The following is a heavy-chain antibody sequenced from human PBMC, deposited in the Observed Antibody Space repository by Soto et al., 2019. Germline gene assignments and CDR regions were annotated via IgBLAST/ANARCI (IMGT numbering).Heavy chain of an antibody. CDR1: GYTFTYRY. CDR2: ITPFNGNT. CDR3: ASKPGSGSYYIGFDP. V-gene: IGHV1-45*02. Sequence: SVKVSCKASGYTFTYRYLHWVRQAPGQALEWMGWITPFNGNTNYAQKFQDRVTITRDRSMSTAYMELSSLRSEDTAMYYCASKPGSGSYYIGFDPWGQGTLVTVSS. D-gene: IGHD1-26*01. J-gene: IGHJ5*02.